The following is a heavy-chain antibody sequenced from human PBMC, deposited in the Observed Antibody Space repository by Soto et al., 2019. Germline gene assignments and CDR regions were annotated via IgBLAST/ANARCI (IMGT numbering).Heavy chain of an antibody. CDR1: GFTVMRYW. J-gene: IGHJ5*02. CDR2: IKQDGSEK. V-gene: IGHV3-7*01. Sequence: PGGSLRLACAASGFTVMRYWMSWVRQAPGKGLEWVANIKQDGSEKYYVDSVKGRFTISRDNAKNSLYLQMNSLRAEDTAVYYCARRAGHRFLVGGWFDPWGQGTLVTVSS. D-gene: IGHD3-3*01. CDR3: ARRAGHRFLVGGWFDP.